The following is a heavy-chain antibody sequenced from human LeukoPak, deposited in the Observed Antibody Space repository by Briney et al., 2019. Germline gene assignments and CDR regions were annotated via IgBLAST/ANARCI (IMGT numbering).Heavy chain of an antibody. CDR1: GGSFSGYY. V-gene: IGHV4-34*01. CDR2: INHSGST. Sequence: SETLSLTCAVYGGSFSGYYWSWIRQPPGKGLEWIGEINHSGSTNYNPSLKSRVTISVDTSKNQFSLKLSSVTAADTAVYYCDLTYYYDSSGYYLVEWGQGTLVTVSS. CDR3: DLTYYYDSSGYYLVE. D-gene: IGHD3-22*01. J-gene: IGHJ4*02.